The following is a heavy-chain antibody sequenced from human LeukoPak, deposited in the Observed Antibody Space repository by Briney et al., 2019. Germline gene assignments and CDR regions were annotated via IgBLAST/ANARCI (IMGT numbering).Heavy chain of an antibody. D-gene: IGHD3-22*01. CDR3: AREHYDSSGTFDY. CDR2: ISYDGSNK. CDR1: GFTFSSYA. V-gene: IGHV3-30*04. J-gene: IGHJ4*02. Sequence: GGSLRLSCAASGFTFSSYAMHRVRQAPGKGLEWVAVISYDGSNKYYADSVKGRFTISRDNSKNTLYLQMNSLRAEDTAVYYCAREHYDSSGTFDYWGQGTLVTVSS.